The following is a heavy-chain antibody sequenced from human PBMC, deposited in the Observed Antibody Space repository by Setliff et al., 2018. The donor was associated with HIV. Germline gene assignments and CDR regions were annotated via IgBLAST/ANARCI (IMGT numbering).Heavy chain of an antibody. Sequence: SETLSLTCTVSGGSISSRSYYWSWLRQPAGKGLEWIGRIYSNGSTDYNPSLKSRVTISEDTSKNQFSLKVNSVTAADTAMYFCARESPDGLDYWGQGTLVTVSS. CDR2: IYSNGST. V-gene: IGHV4-61*02. D-gene: IGHD2-8*01. CDR3: ARESPDGLDY. J-gene: IGHJ4*02. CDR1: GGSISSRSYY.